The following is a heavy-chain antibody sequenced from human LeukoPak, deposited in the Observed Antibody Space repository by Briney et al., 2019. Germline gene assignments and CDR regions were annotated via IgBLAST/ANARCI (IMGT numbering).Heavy chain of an antibody. D-gene: IGHD5-12*01. J-gene: IGHJ4*02. CDR2: INPDNGGT. V-gene: IGHV1-2*02. Sequence: EAPVKVSCKASGYTFTGYYMHWVRQAPGQGLEWMGWINPDNGGTNYAQKFQGRVTMTRDMSISTAYMELSRLRSDDTAVYYCARDPSNSGYDYLYYFDYWGQGTLVTVSS. CDR3: ARDPSNSGYDYLYYFDY. CDR1: GYTFTGYY.